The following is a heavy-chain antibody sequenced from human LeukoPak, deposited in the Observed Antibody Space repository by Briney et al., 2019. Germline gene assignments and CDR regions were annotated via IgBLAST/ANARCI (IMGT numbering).Heavy chain of an antibody. V-gene: IGHV4-30-4*01. CDR3: ARVLRYYYDSSGYHYFDY. D-gene: IGHD3-22*01. Sequence: SQTLSLTCTVSGGSISSGDYYWSWIRQPPGKGLEWIGYIYYSGSTYYNPSLKSRVTISVDTSENQFSLKLSSVTAADTAVYYCARVLRYYYDSSGYHYFDYWGQGTLVTVSS. CDR1: GGSISSGDYY. CDR2: IYYSGST. J-gene: IGHJ4*02.